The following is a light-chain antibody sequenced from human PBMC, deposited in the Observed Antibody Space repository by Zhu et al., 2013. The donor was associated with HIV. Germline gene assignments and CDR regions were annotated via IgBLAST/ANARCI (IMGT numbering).Light chain of an antibody. CDR3: QQYYSIRRT. Sequence: EIVMTQSPASMSVSAGERATFSCRASQSVGTNVAWYQQKPGQAPRLLIYGASSRATGIPDRFRGSGSGTDFTLTISSLQAEDVAVYYCQQYYSIRRTFGQGTKVEIK. CDR1: QSVGTN. CDR2: GAS. V-gene: IGKV3D-15*01. J-gene: IGKJ2*02.